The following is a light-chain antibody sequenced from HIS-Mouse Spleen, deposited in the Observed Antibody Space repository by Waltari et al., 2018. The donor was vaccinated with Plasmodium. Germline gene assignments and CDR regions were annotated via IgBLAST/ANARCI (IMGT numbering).Light chain of an antibody. CDR1: SGSVSTSYS. V-gene: IGLV8-61*01. Sequence: QTVVTQEPSFSVSPGGTVTLTCGLSSGSVSTSYSPSWYQQPPGQAPRTLIYSTNTRSSGVPDRFSGSILGNKAALTITGAQADDESDYYCVLYMGSGTVVFGGGTKLTVL. CDR3: VLYMGSGTVV. J-gene: IGLJ2*01. CDR2: STN.